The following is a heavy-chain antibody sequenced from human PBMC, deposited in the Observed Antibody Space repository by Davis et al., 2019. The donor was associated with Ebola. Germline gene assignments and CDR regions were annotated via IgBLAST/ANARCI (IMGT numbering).Heavy chain of an antibody. CDR1: GVTISSYY. Sequence: SETLSLTCTVSGVTISSYYWSCLRHLPGKGLALIGYIYYSGSTNYNPSLKSRVTISVDTSKNQFSLKLSSVTAADPAVYYCARRLNGYFAFDIWGQGTMVTVSS. J-gene: IGHJ3*02. CDR2: IYYSGST. D-gene: IGHD5-24*01. CDR3: ARRLNGYFAFDI. V-gene: IGHV4-59*08.